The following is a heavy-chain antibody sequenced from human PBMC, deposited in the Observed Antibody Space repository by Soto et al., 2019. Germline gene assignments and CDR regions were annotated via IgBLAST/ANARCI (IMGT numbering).Heavy chain of an antibody. CDR1: GFTFSSYG. CDR3: ARDLGPDYYDSSGFDY. CDR2: IWYDGSNK. J-gene: IGHJ4*02. V-gene: IGHV3-33*01. Sequence: ESGGGVVQPGRSLRLSCAASGFTFSSYGMHWVRQAPGKGLEWVAVIWYDGSNKYYADSVKGRFTISRDNSKNTLYLQMNSLRAEDTAVYYCARDLGPDYYDSSGFDYWGQGTLVTVSS. D-gene: IGHD3-22*01.